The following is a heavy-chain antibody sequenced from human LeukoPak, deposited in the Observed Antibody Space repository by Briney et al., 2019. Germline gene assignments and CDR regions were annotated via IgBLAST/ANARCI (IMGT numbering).Heavy chain of an antibody. D-gene: IGHD3-22*01. V-gene: IGHV4-39*01. CDR1: GGSISSSSYH. Sequence: SETLSLTCTVSGGSISSSSYHWGWIRQPPGKGLEWIGSIYYSGNTYYNPSLKSRVTISVDTSENQFSLKLSSVTAADTAVYYCASQTYYYDSSGYGGLDYWGQGTLVTVSS. CDR2: IYYSGNT. J-gene: IGHJ4*02. CDR3: ASQTYYYDSSGYGGLDY.